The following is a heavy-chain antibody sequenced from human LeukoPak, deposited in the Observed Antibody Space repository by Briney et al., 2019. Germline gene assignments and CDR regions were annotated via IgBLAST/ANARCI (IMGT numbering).Heavy chain of an antibody. V-gene: IGHV3-15*01. CDR3: TPLSRRVDY. D-gene: IGHD3-3*01. CDR1: GFTFSNVW. CDR2: FKSKTDGGTT. J-gene: IGHJ4*02. Sequence: GGSLRLSCAASGFTFSNVWMSWVRQAPGKGREWVGRFKSKTDGGTTDYAAPVKGRFTISRDDSKNTLYQQMNSLKTEDTAVYYCTPLSRRVDYWGQGTLVTVSS.